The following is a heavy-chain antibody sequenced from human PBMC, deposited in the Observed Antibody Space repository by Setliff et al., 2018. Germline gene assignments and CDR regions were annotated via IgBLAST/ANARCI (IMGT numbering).Heavy chain of an antibody. Sequence: ASVKVSCKASGYTFTSYGISWVRQAPGQGLEWMGWISAYSGNTNYAQKLQGRVTMTTDTSTSTAYMELRSLRSDDTAVYYCARDRSGAGDYYDSSGYYDYWGQGTLVTVSS. V-gene: IGHV1-18*01. CDR2: ISAYSGNT. CDR1: GYTFTSYG. D-gene: IGHD3-22*01. J-gene: IGHJ4*02. CDR3: ARDRSGAGDYYDSSGYYDY.